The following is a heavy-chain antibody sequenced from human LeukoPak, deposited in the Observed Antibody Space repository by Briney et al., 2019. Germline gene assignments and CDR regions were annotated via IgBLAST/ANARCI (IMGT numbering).Heavy chain of an antibody. V-gene: IGHV4-39*07. D-gene: IGHD2-2*01. CDR1: GGSISSSSYY. CDR2: IYHSGST. J-gene: IGHJ5*02. CDR3: ARGAGYCSSTSCLENNWFDP. Sequence: PSETLSLTCTVSGGSISSSSYYWGWIRQPPGKGLEWIGYIYHSGSTYYNPSLKSRVTISVDRSKNQFSLKLSSVTAADTAVYYCARGAGYCSSTSCLENNWFDPWGQGTLVTVSS.